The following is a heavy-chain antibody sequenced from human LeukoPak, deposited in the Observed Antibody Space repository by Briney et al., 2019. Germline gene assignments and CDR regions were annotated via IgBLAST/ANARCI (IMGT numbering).Heavy chain of an antibody. CDR3: AKDGI. V-gene: IGHV3-30*04. D-gene: IGHD1-26*01. Sequence: GGSLRLSCAASGFTFSNYAMHWDRQAPGKGLEWVAVTSYDESNKYYADSVKGRFTISRDNSKNTLYLQMNSLRAEDTAVYYCAKDGIWGQGTLVTVSS. CDR2: TSYDESNK. CDR1: GFTFSNYA. J-gene: IGHJ4*02.